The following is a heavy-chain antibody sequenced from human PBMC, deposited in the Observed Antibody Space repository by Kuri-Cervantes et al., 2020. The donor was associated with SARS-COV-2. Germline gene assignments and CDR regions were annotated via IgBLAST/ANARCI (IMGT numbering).Heavy chain of an antibody. V-gene: IGHV4-34*01. Sequence: SETLSLTCAVYGGSFSGYYWSWIRQPPGKGLEWIGEINHSGSTNYNPSLKSRVTISVDTSNNQFSLKLSSVTAADTAVYYCASHQIAAAGPETYYMDVWGKGTTVTVSS. CDR1: GGSFSGYY. D-gene: IGHD6-13*01. CDR2: INHSGST. J-gene: IGHJ6*03. CDR3: ASHQIAAAGPETYYMDV.